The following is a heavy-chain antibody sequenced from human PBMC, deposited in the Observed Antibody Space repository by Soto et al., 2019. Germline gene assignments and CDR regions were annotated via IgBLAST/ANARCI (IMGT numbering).Heavy chain of an antibody. Sequence: PSETLSLTCAVSGGSISSSTWWSWVRQPPGKGLEWFGDIYHGGSTHYNPSLKSRVTISIDKSKNQFSLKLSSVTAADTAVYYCARSRGYYDTSGYYNYWGQGTMVTVAS. CDR1: GGSISSSTW. D-gene: IGHD3-22*01. CDR3: ARSRGYYDTSGYYNY. CDR2: IYHGGST. J-gene: IGHJ4*02. V-gene: IGHV4-4*02.